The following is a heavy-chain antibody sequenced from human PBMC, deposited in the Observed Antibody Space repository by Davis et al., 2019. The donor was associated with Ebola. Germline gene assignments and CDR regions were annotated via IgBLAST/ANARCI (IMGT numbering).Heavy chain of an antibody. V-gene: IGHV1-69*02. CDR2: IIPILGIT. Sequence: AASVKVSCKASGGTFSSYTISWVRQAPGQGLEWMGRIIPILGITNYAQKFQGRVTITADKSTSTAYMELSSLRSEDTAVYYCAPLNYYYGSGYHYGMDVWGQGTTVTVSS. J-gene: IGHJ6*02. CDR1: GGTFSSYT. CDR3: APLNYYYGSGYHYGMDV. D-gene: IGHD3-10*01.